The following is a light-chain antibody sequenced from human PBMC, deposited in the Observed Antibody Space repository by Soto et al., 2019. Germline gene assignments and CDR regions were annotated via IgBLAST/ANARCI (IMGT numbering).Light chain of an antibody. Sequence: EIVMTQSPATLSVSPGETATLSCRASQSVSSYLAWYQQKPGQAPRLLIYGASTRATGIPARFSGSGSGTEFTLTICGLQSEDFAVYSCQQYNDWPLFTFGQGTRLEIK. CDR1: QSVSSY. CDR3: QQYNDWPLFT. CDR2: GAS. J-gene: IGKJ5*01. V-gene: IGKV3-15*01.